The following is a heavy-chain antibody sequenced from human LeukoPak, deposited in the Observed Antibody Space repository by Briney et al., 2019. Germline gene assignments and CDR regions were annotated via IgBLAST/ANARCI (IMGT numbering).Heavy chain of an antibody. CDR3: ARGRRELLSADYYYYYYMDV. D-gene: IGHD1-26*01. V-gene: IGHV1-69*06. J-gene: IGHJ6*03. Sequence: GASVKVSCKASGYTFTSYGISWVRQAPGQGLEWMGGIIPIFGTANYAQKFQGRVTITADKSTSTAYMELSSLRSEDTAVYYCARGRRELLSADYYYYYYMDVWGKGTTVIVSS. CDR2: IIPIFGTA. CDR1: GYTFTSYG.